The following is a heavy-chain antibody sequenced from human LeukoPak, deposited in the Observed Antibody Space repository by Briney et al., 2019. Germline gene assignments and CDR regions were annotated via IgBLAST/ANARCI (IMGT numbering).Heavy chain of an antibody. Sequence: GGSLRLSCVGSGFTFSDYYMSWMRQVPGKGLEWVSYISNDSVDKYYVDSVRGRFTISRDNAKKSMYLQMSGLRVEDTAVYYCARRDWVSGAVRAFDIWGQGTMVTVSS. CDR1: GFTFSDYY. CDR2: ISNDSVDK. D-gene: IGHD3-3*01. V-gene: IGHV3-11*04. J-gene: IGHJ3*02. CDR3: ARRDWVSGAVRAFDI.